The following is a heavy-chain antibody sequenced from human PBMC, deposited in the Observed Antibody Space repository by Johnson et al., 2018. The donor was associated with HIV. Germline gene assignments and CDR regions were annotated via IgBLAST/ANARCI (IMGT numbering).Heavy chain of an antibody. D-gene: IGHD3/OR15-3a*01. J-gene: IGHJ3*02. CDR1: GLTFSSYG. V-gene: IGHV3-30*02. CDR2: IRYDGSNK. Sequence: QMLLVESGGGVVQPGGSLRLSCAASGLTFSSYGMHWVRHAPGKGLEWVAFIRYDGSNKNYADSVKGRFTISRDNSKNTLYLQMNSLRAEDTAVYYCAREFGQASSYAFDIWGQGTMVTVSS. CDR3: AREFGQASSYAFDI.